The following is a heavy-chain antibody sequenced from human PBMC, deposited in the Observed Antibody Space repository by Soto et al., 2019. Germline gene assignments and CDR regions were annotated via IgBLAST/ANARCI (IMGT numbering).Heavy chain of an antibody. CDR1: GFSFSTYS. V-gene: IGHV3-21*01. J-gene: IGHJ4*02. Sequence: ESGGGLVKPGGSLRLSCAASGFSFSTYSINWLRQAPGKGLEWVSSISSSGASIHYAESVKGRFTISRDNAKNSLYLQMNSLRVEDTAVYYCARDPPRQWLINGAFDYWGQGTLVTVSS. CDR3: ARDPPRQWLINGAFDY. CDR2: ISSSGASI. D-gene: IGHD6-19*01.